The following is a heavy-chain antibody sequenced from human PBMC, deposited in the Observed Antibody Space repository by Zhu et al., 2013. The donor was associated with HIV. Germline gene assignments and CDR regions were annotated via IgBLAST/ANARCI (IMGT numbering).Heavy chain of an antibody. CDR2: IYYSGST. V-gene: IGHV4-59*01. CDR1: GGSISSYY. D-gene: IGHD6-6*01. Sequence: QVQLQESGPGLVKPSETLSLTCTVSGGSISSYYWSWIRQPPGKGLEWIGYIYYSGSTDYNPSLKSRVTISVDTSTNQFSLKLSSVTAADTAVYYCARVRGYSSSSRWYFDLWGRGTLVTVSS. J-gene: IGHJ2*01. CDR3: ARVRGYSSSSRWYFDL.